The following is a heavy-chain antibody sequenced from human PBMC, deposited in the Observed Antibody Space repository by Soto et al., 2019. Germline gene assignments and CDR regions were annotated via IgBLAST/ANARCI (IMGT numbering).Heavy chain of an antibody. D-gene: IGHD2-2*01. Sequence: NPSETLSLTCTVSGGSISSYYWSWIRQPPGKGLEWIGYIYYSGSTNYNPSLKSRVTISVDTSKNQFSLKLSSVTAADTAVYYCARDQRGCSSTSCYFSYYYYYGMDVWGQGTTVTVSS. V-gene: IGHV4-59*01. CDR3: ARDQRGCSSTSCYFSYYYYYGMDV. CDR1: GGSISSYY. J-gene: IGHJ6*02. CDR2: IYYSGST.